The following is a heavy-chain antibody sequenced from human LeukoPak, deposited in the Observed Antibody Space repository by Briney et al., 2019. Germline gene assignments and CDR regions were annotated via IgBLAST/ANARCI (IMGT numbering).Heavy chain of an antibody. D-gene: IGHD5-18*01. Sequence: SETLSLTCTVSGGSISSSDYCWGWVRHRPGKGLEWTGNIYYSGGSYSSPSLESRVTISSDTSKNQFSVKLTSVTAADTAVYYCVRVGYAYGPVGNWFDPWGQGVLVTVSS. CDR1: GGSISSSDYC. CDR2: IYYSGGS. J-gene: IGHJ5*02. V-gene: IGHV4-39*01. CDR3: VRVGYAYGPVGNWFDP.